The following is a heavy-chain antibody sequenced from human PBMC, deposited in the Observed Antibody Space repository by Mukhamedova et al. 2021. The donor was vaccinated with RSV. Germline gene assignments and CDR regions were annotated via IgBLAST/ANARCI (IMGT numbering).Heavy chain of an antibody. D-gene: IGHD4-23*01. CDR3: AKDVLDYGGNSVWDYYMDV. CDR2: ISYDGSNK. V-gene: IGHV3-30*18. J-gene: IGHJ6*03. Sequence: EWVAVISYDGSNKYYADSVKGRFTIFRDNSKNTLYLQMNSLRAEDTAVYYCAKDVLDYGGNSVWDYYMDVWGKGTTVTVSS.